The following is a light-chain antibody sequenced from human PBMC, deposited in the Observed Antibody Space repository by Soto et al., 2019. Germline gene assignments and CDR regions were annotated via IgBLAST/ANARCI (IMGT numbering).Light chain of an antibody. Sequence: QSALTQPASVSGSPGQSITISCTGTSSDVGGYNYVSWYQQHPGKAPKLMIYDVSNRPSGVSNRFSGSKSGNTASLTISGLQAEDEAAYYCSSYTSSSTLGVFGTGTKVTVL. CDR3: SSYTSSSTLGV. CDR2: DVS. V-gene: IGLV2-14*01. J-gene: IGLJ1*01. CDR1: SSDVGGYNY.